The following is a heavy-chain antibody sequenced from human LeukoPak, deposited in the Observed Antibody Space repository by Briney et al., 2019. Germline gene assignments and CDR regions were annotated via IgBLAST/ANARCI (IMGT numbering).Heavy chain of an antibody. CDR2: IYYSGST. V-gene: IGHV4-59*01. CDR1: GGSISSYY. J-gene: IGHJ4*02. Sequence: SETLSLTCTVSGGSISSYYWSWIRQPPGTGLEWIGYIYYSGSTNYNPSLKSRVTMSVDTSKSQFSLKLSSVTAADTAVYYCARVSNLFGDYPSFDYWGQGTLVTVSS. CDR3: ARVSNLFGDYPSFDY. D-gene: IGHD3-10*01.